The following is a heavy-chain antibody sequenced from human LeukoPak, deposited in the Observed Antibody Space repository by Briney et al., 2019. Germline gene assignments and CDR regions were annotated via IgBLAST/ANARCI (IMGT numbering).Heavy chain of an antibody. CDR2: MFNSGNT. V-gene: IGHV4-30-4*02. CDR3: ARESGDAFDI. CDR1: GGSFSSRDYY. Sequence: PSETLSLTCTVSGGSFSSRDYYWTWIRQPPGKGLEWIGYMFNSGNTYYNPSLKSRLTISIDTSKNQFSLKLSSVTAADTAVYYCARESGDAFDIWGQGTMVTVSS. J-gene: IGHJ3*02.